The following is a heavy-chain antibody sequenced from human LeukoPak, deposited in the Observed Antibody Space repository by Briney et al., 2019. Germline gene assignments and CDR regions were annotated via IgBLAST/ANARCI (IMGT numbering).Heavy chain of an antibody. CDR3: ARATYAFDM. V-gene: IGHV1-2*06. CDR1: GYTFTRHY. Sequence: GASVKVSCKASGYTFTRHYLHWMRQAPGQGLEWMGRISPNSGGTNYAQRFQGRVTMTRDTSISTAYMQLSRLRSDDTALYYCARATYAFDMWGQGTMVTVSS. CDR2: ISPNSGGT. J-gene: IGHJ3*02.